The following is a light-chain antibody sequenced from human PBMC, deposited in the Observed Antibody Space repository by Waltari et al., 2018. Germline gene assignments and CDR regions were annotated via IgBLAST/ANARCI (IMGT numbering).Light chain of an antibody. Sequence: QSVLTQPPSASGAPGQRVTIPCSGSSFNIGRNVVNWYQQLPGAAPKLLIYSDYQRPSGVPDRFSGSKSGTSASLAISALQSEDEAEYYCSTWDDSLSGVVFGVGTKLTVL. V-gene: IGLV1-44*01. J-gene: IGLJ3*02. CDR3: STWDDSLSGVV. CDR1: SFNIGRNV. CDR2: SDY.